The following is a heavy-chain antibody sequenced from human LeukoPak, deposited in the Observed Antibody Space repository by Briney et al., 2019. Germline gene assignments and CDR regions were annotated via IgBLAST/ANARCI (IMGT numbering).Heavy chain of an antibody. V-gene: IGHV1-46*01. D-gene: IGHD1-26*01. Sequence: ASVKVSCKASGYTFTSYYMHWVRQAPGQGLEWMGLINPTGGSTGYAQKFQGRVTMSRDMSTSTDYMELSSLRSEDTAIYYCARDNSVGDNAWWFDPWGQGTLVTVSS. CDR2: INPTGGST. CDR1: GYTFTSYY. CDR3: ARDNSVGDNAWWFDP. J-gene: IGHJ5*02.